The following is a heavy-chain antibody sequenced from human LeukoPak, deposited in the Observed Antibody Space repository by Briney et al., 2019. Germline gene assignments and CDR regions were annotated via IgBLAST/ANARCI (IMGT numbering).Heavy chain of an antibody. CDR3: ARGRGVVVPAAPTGNPFDI. V-gene: IGHV1-46*01. CDR1: GYTFTSYY. D-gene: IGHD2-2*01. Sequence: ASVKVSCKASGYTFTSYYMHWVRQAPGQGLEWMGIINPSGGSTSYAQKFQGRVTMTRDTSTSTVYMELSSLTSEDTAVYYCARGRGVVVPAAPTGNPFDIWGQGTMVTVSS. CDR2: INPSGGST. J-gene: IGHJ3*02.